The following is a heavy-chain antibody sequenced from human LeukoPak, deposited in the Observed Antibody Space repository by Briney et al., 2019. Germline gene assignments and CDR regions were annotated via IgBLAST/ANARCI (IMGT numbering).Heavy chain of an antibody. CDR1: GFTFSSYA. D-gene: IGHD7-27*01. J-gene: IGHJ4*02. CDR3: AIDPNWGTHS. V-gene: IGHV3-23*01. CDR2: IGSSGGGI. Sequence: GGSLRLSCAASGFTFSSYAMSWVRHPPGKRLEWVSIIGSSGGGIHYADSVKGRFTISRDNSKNALYLQMNSLRVEDTAVYYCAIDPNWGTHSWGQGVLVTVSS.